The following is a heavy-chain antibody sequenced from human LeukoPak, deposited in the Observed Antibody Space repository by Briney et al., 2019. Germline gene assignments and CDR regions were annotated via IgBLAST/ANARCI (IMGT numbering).Heavy chain of an antibody. CDR2: INPSGGST. D-gene: IGHD3-22*01. CDR1: GYTFTSYY. CDR3: TKFIGGYYTYYFDY. Sequence: ASVKVSCKASGYTFTSYYMHWVRQAPGQGLEWMGIINPSGGSTSYAQKFQGRVTMTRDMSTSTVYMELSSLRSEDTAVYYCTKFIGGYYTYYFDYWGQGTLVTVSS. J-gene: IGHJ4*02. V-gene: IGHV1-46*01.